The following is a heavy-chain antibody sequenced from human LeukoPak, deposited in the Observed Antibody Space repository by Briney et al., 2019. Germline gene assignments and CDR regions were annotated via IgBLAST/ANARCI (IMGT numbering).Heavy chain of an antibody. Sequence: GRCLRLSCAASGFTFDDYGMSWVRQAPGKGLEWVSGIIWNGGSTGYADSVKGRFTVSRDNAKNSLYLQMNSLRAEDTALYYCARDLGHCSGGSCSYYFDYWGQGTLVTVSS. J-gene: IGHJ4*02. CDR2: IIWNGGST. V-gene: IGHV3-20*04. D-gene: IGHD2-15*01. CDR1: GFTFDDYG. CDR3: ARDLGHCSGGSCSYYFDY.